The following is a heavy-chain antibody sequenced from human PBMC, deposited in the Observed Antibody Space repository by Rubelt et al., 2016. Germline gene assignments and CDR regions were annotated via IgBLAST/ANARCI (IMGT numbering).Heavy chain of an antibody. CDR3: ARDLNGDILSA. V-gene: IGHV3-53*01. CDR1: GFTVSSNY. J-gene: IGHJ5*02. D-gene: IGHD2-15*01. CDR2: IYTAGNT. Sequence: DVQLVESGGGLIQPGGSLRLSCAVSGFTVSSNYMNWVRQAPGKGLEWVSVIYTAGNTYYADSVKGRFTISRDNSRKVLYIQMNSVRAEDTAIDYCARDLNGDILSAWGQGTLVAVSS.